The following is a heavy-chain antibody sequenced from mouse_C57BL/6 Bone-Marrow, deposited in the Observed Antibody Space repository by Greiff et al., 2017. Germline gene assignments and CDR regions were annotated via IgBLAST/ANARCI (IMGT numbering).Heavy chain of an antibody. D-gene: IGHD1-1*01. CDR3: TTTVAPWFAY. CDR1: GYTFTGYW. J-gene: IGHJ3*01. V-gene: IGHV1-9*01. CDR2: ILPGSGRT. Sequence: VQLQQSGAELMKPGASVKLSCKATGYTFTGYWIEWVKQRPGHGLEWIGEILPGSGRTNYNEKFKGQATFTVDTSSNTAYMQLSSLTTEDSSIYYCTTTVAPWFAYWGQVTLVTVSA.